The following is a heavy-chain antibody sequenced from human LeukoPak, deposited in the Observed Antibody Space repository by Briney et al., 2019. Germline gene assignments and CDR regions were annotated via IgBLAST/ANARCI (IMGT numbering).Heavy chain of an antibody. CDR2: ISYDGSNK. Sequence: GGSLRLSCAASGFTFSSYSMNWVRQAPGKGLEWVAVISYDGSNKYYADSVKGRFTISRDNSKNTLYLQMNSLRAEDTAVYYCARDEGHYDILTGYYNYWGQGTLVTVSS. CDR3: ARDEGHYDILTGYYNY. V-gene: IGHV3-30*03. CDR1: GFTFSSYS. J-gene: IGHJ4*02. D-gene: IGHD3-9*01.